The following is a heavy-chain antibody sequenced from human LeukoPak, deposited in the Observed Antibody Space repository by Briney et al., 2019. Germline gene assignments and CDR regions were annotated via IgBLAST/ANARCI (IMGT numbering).Heavy chain of an antibody. CDR1: GYTFTGYY. D-gene: IGHD3-16*01. Sequence: ASVKVSCKASGYTFTGYYFHWVRQAPGQGLEWMGWINPNSGVTSYAQNFQDRVTMTSDTSIRTAYTELNRLISDDTAVYYCARGRLGGYFDYWGQGTLVTVSS. CDR2: INPNSGVT. J-gene: IGHJ4*02. CDR3: ARGRLGGYFDY. V-gene: IGHV1-2*02.